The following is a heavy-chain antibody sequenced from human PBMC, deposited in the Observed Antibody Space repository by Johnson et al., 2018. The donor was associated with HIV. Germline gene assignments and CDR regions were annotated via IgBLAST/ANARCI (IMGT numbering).Heavy chain of an antibody. V-gene: IGHV3-33*08. J-gene: IGHJ3*02. CDR1: GFTFSNYA. D-gene: IGHD1-26*01. Sequence: QVQLVESGGGLVQPGGSLRLSCAASGFTFSNYAMSWVRQAPGKGLEWVAVIWFDGSNKYYADSVKGRFTISRDNAKNSLYLQMNSLRAEDTAVYYCARVGGSYGDAFDIWGQGTMVTVSS. CDR2: IWFDGSNK. CDR3: ARVGGSYGDAFDI.